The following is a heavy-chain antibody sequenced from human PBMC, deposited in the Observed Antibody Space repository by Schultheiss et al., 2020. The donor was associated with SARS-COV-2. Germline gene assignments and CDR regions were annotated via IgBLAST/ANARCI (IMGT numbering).Heavy chain of an antibody. D-gene: IGHD6-13*01. CDR2: IDPSDSYT. Sequence: GESLKISCKGSGYSFTSYWISWVRQMPGKGLEWMGRIDPSDSYTNYSPSFQGHVTISADKSISTAYLQWSSLKASDTAMYYCARRDSSLGRGYGMDVWGQGTTVTVSS. CDR3: ARRDSSLGRGYGMDV. CDR1: GYSFTSYW. J-gene: IGHJ6*02. V-gene: IGHV5-10-1*01.